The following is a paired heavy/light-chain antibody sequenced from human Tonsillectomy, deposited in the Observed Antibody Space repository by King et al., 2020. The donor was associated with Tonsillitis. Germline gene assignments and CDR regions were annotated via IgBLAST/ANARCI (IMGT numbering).Light chain of an antibody. CDR3: QQYNNYPYT. CDR1: QIISSW. V-gene: IGKV1-5*03. Sequence: DIQMTQSPSTLSASVGDRVNITCRASQIISSWLAWHQQKPGKAPKLLIYRASSLETGVPSRFSGSGSGTEFTLTISSLQPDDFATYYCQQYNNYPYTFGQGTKLEIK. CDR2: RAS. J-gene: IGKJ2*01.
Heavy chain of an antibody. D-gene: IGHD6-19*01. Sequence: QAQLVESGGGVVQPGRSLRLSCAASGFNFRSYGMQWVRQAPGKGLEWVALISYDESEKYYIDSVKGRFSISRDNSKNTLYLQMNSLRADDTAVYYCARERKQWLVGIDYWGQGTLVTVSS. CDR1: GFNFRSYG. CDR2: ISYDESEK. CDR3: ARERKQWLVGIDY. V-gene: IGHV3-33*05. J-gene: IGHJ4*02.